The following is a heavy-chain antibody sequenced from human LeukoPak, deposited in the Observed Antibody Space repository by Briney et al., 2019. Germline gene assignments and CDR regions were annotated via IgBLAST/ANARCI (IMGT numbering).Heavy chain of an antibody. D-gene: IGHD2-2*01. Sequence: PGGSLRLSCAASGFTFSSYSMNWARQAPGKGLEWVSYISSSSSTIYYADSVKGRFTISRDNAKNSLYLQMNSLRAEDTAVYYCARASLRAFDIWGQGTVVTVSS. CDR1: GFTFSSYS. CDR2: ISSSSSTI. CDR3: ARASLRAFDI. J-gene: IGHJ3*02. V-gene: IGHV3-48*01.